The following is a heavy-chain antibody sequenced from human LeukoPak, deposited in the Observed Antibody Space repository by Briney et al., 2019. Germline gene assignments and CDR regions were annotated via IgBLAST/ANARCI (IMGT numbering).Heavy chain of an antibody. V-gene: IGHV1-46*01. D-gene: IGHD1-26*01. CDR1: GYTFTSYY. J-gene: IGHJ4*02. CDR2: INPSGGST. CDR3: ARATRIVGATDGYFDY. Sequence: ASVKVSCKSSGYTFTSYYMHWVRQAPGQGLEWMGIINPSGGSTSYAQKFQGRVTMTRDTSPSTVYMELSSLRSEDTAVYYCARATRIVGATDGYFDYWGQGTLVTVSS.